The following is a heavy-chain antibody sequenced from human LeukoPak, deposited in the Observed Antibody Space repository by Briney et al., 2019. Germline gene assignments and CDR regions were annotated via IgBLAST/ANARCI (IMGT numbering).Heavy chain of an antibody. CDR1: GGSISSYY. CDR2: IYHSGNT. D-gene: IGHD6-19*01. Sequence: PSETLSLTCTVSGGSISSYYWGWIRQPPGKGLEWIANIYHSGNTYYNPSLKSRVTISVDTSKNQFSLKLSSVTAADTAVYYCASQAYSSGWYDFDYWGQGTLVTVSS. J-gene: IGHJ4*02. V-gene: IGHV4-59*04. CDR3: ASQAYSSGWYDFDY.